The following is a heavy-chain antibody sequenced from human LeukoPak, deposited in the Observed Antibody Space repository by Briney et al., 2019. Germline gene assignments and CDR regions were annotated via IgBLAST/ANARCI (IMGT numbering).Heavy chain of an antibody. J-gene: IGHJ5*02. CDR2: INHSGST. D-gene: IGHD2-15*01. CDR1: GGSFSGYY. Sequence: SETLSLTCAVYGGSFSGYYWSWIHQPPGKGLEWIGEINHSGSTNYNPSLKSRVTISVDTSKNQFSLKLSSVTAADTAVYYCARARGYCSGGSCYSWFDPWGQGTLVTVSS. CDR3: ARARGYCSGGSCYSWFDP. V-gene: IGHV4-34*01.